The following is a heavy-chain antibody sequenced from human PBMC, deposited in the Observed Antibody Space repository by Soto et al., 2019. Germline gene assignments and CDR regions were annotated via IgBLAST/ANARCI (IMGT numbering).Heavy chain of an antibody. CDR2: LKGDGSER. J-gene: IGHJ6*02. CDR1: GFSFSNYW. Sequence: ESGGGLVQPGGSLRLSCAVSGFSFSNYWMSWVRQAPEKGLEWVATLKGDGSERYYVDSVKGRFTISRDNAKDSLYLQMNSLKTEDTAVYYCARGSNPDAPYYYYYGMDVWGQGTTVTVSS. V-gene: IGHV3-7*03. CDR3: ARGSNPDAPYYYYYGMDV.